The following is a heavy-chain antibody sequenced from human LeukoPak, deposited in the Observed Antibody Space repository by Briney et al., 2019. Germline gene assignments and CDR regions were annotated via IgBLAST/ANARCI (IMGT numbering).Heavy chain of an antibody. D-gene: IGHD2-8*02. V-gene: IGHV3-23*01. CDR1: GFTFSSYA. CDR2: ISGSGGST. J-gene: IGHJ4*02. Sequence: GGSLRLSCAASGFTFSSYAMSWVRQAPGKGLEWVSAISGSGGSTYYADSVKGRFTISRDNSKNTLYLQMNSLRAEDTAVYYCAKDQTYCESEPRFDYWGQGTLVTVP. CDR3: AKDQTYCESEPRFDY.